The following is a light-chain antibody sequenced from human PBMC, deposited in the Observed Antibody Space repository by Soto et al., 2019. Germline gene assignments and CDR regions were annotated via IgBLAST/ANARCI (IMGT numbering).Light chain of an antibody. CDR2: DAS. CDR1: QSVSSSY. Sequence: EIVLTQSPGTLSLSPGERATLSCSASQSVSSSYLAWYQQKPGLAPRLLIYDASSRATGIPDRFSGSGSGTDFTLTISRLEPEDFAVYYCQQYGSSQITFGQGTRLEIK. J-gene: IGKJ5*01. V-gene: IGKV3D-20*01. CDR3: QQYGSSQIT.